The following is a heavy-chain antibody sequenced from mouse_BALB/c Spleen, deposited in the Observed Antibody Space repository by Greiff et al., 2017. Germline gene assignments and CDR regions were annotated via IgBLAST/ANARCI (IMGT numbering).Heavy chain of an antibody. Sequence: QVQLKQSGAELVRPGVSVKISCKGSGYTFTDYAMHWVKQSHAKSLEWIGVISTYYGDASYNQKFKGKATMTVDKSSSTAYMELARLTSEDSAIYYCARETTAGAWFAYWGQGTLVTVSA. CDR3: ARETTAGAWFAY. CDR2: ISTYYGDA. CDR1: GYTFTDYA. J-gene: IGHJ3*01. V-gene: IGHV1S137*01. D-gene: IGHD1-2*01.